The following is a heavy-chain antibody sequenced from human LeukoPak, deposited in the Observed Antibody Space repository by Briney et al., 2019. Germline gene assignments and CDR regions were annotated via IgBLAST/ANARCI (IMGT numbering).Heavy chain of an antibody. Sequence: GASVKVSCKASGYAFTSYYMHWVRQAPGQGLEWMGIINPSGGSTSYAQKFQGRVTMTRDTSTSTVYMELSSLRSVDTAVYYCARDPPYDSSGYIGPRYAFDIWGQGTMVTVSS. V-gene: IGHV1-46*01. CDR1: GYAFTSYY. CDR3: ARDPPYDSSGYIGPRYAFDI. D-gene: IGHD3-22*01. CDR2: INPSGGST. J-gene: IGHJ3*02.